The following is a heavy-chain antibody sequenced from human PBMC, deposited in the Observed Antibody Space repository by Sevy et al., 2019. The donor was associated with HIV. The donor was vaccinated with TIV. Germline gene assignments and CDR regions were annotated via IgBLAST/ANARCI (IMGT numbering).Heavy chain of an antibody. V-gene: IGHV4-38-2*02. Sequence: SETLSLTCSVSGFYISSGYFWGWVRQPPGKGLVWIGSIYLTGTTYYNPSLKRRVTISVDTSKNQISLRLSSVTAADAAVYYCARVLLRLGELSSMDSWGQGTPVTVSS. CDR3: ARVLLRLGELSSMDS. D-gene: IGHD3-16*02. J-gene: IGHJ4*02. CDR1: GFYISSGYF. CDR2: IYLTGTT.